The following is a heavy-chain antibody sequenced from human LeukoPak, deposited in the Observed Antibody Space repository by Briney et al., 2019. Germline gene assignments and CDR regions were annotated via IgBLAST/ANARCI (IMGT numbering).Heavy chain of an antibody. J-gene: IGHJ3*01. Sequence: PGRSLRLSCAASGFTFSSYAMHWVRQAPGKGLEWVAVISYDGSNKYYADSVKGRFTISRDNSKNTLYLQMNSLRAEDTAVYYCARDTLYYGSGSYTFWGQGTMVTVSS. V-gene: IGHV3-30*04. CDR3: ARDTLYYGSGSYTF. CDR2: ISYDGSNK. D-gene: IGHD3-10*01. CDR1: GFTFSSYA.